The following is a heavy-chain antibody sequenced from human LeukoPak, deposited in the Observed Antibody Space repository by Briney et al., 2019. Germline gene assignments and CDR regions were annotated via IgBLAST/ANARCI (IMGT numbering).Heavy chain of an antibody. V-gene: IGHV4-59*08. CDR1: GGSISSYY. D-gene: IGHD3-22*01. Sequence: PSETLSLTCTVSGGSISSYYWSWIRQSPGKGLEWIGEVAHKGPTVYSPTLNRKYNPSFKSRVTMSVDPSKNQFSLKLTSVTVADTATYYCVRQGTNSGYYLLDYWGQGHLVIVSS. CDR3: VRQGTNSGYYLLDY. CDR2: VAHKGPTVYSPTLNR. J-gene: IGHJ4*02.